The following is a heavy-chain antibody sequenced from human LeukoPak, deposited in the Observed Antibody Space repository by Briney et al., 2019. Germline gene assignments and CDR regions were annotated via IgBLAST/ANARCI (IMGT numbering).Heavy chain of an antibody. Sequence: GGSLRLSCAASGFTFSDSYMSWIRQAPGKGLEWVSYISSSGSTIYYADSVKGRFTVSRDNAKNSLYLQMNSLRAEDTAVYYCARDQGYDFWSGYGLFDYWGQGTLVTVSS. CDR2: ISSSGSTI. J-gene: IGHJ4*02. CDR1: GFTFSDSY. CDR3: ARDQGYDFWSGYGLFDY. V-gene: IGHV3-11*04. D-gene: IGHD3-3*01.